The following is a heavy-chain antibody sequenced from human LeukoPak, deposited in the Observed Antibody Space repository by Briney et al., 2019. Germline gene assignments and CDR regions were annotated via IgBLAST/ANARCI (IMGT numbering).Heavy chain of an antibody. J-gene: IGHJ4*02. CDR3: TTFYLLGGSWFYSTN. CDR1: RFSFSYAW. V-gene: IGHV3-15*01. CDR2: IKSKTDGGTT. Sequence: PGGSLRLSCAASRFSFSYAWMYWVRQAPGKGLEWVGRIKSKTDGGTTDYAAPVKGRFTISRDDSKNTLYLQMNSLKTEDTAVYYCTTFYLLGGSWFYSTNWGQGTLVTVSS. D-gene: IGHD6-13*01.